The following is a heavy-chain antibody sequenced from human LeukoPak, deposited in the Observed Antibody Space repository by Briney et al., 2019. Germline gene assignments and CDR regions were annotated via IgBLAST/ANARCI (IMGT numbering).Heavy chain of an antibody. Sequence: GGSLRLSCAASGFTFDDYGMHWVRQAPGKGLEWVSGISWNSGSIGYADSVKGRFTISRDNAKNSLYLQMNSLRAADTALYYCTGRYYYDSSGRAFDIWGQGTMVTVSS. D-gene: IGHD3-22*01. V-gene: IGHV3-9*01. CDR1: GFTFDDYG. CDR2: ISWNSGSI. J-gene: IGHJ3*02. CDR3: TGRYYYDSSGRAFDI.